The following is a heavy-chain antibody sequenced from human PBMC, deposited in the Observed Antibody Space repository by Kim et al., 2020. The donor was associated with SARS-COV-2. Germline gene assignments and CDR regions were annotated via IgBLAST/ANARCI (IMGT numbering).Heavy chain of an antibody. J-gene: IGHJ4*02. CDR1: GFTFGNYA. D-gene: IGHD2-15*01. CDR2: IRSKAYHGTT. V-gene: IGHV3-49*04. Sequence: GGSLRLSCTASGFTFGNYALTWVRQAPGKGLEWVAFIRSKAYHGTTEYAASVKGRFTISRDDSKSIAYLQMNSLKTEDTAVYYCARGCGGSCYLPDSWGQGTLFTVSS. CDR3: ARGCGGSCYLPDS.